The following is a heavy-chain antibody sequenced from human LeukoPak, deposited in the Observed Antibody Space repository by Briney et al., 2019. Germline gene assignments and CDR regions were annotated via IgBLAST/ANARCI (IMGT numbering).Heavy chain of an antibody. J-gene: IGHJ4*02. Sequence: PGGSLRLSCAASGFTFSAYGMHWVRRAPGKGLEWVAFIWFDGSNKYYADSVKGRFTISRDNSQNTLYLKMNSLRLEDTAVFYCAKECGGGCSDDYWGQGTLVTVSS. D-gene: IGHD2-21*02. CDR1: GFTFSAYG. CDR3: AKECGGGCSDDY. V-gene: IGHV3-30*02. CDR2: IWFDGSNK.